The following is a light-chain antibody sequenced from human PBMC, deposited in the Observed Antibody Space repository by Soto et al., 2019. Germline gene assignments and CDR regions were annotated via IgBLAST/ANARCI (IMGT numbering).Light chain of an antibody. V-gene: IGLV2-8*01. J-gene: IGLJ2*01. CDR1: SSDGGGYNY. Sequence: QSALTQPPSASGSPGQSVTISCTGTSSDGGGYNYVSWYQQHPGKAPKLMIYEVTKRPSGVPDRFSGSKSANTASLTVSGLQAEDEADYYCSSYAGSTIVIFGGGTKVTVL. CDR3: SSYAGSTIVI. CDR2: EVT.